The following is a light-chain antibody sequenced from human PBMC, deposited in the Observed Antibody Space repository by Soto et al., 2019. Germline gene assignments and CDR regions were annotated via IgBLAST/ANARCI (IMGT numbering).Light chain of an antibody. CDR1: QSVSSN. CDR3: QHYGSSRT. CDR2: GAS. Sequence: EIVMTQSPATLSVSPGERATLSCRASQSVSSNLAWYQQKPGQAPRLLLYGASSRATGIPDRFSGSGSGPDFTLTISRLEPEDFAVYFCQHYGSSRTFGQGTKVDIK. J-gene: IGKJ1*01. V-gene: IGKV3-20*01.